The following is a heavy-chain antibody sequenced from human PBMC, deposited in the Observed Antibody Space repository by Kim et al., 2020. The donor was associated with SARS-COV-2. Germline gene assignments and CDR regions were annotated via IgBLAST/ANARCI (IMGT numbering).Heavy chain of an antibody. CDR3: AREYGKLLWFGELLYVGYFDY. J-gene: IGHJ4*02. CDR2: INHSGST. V-gene: IGHV4-34*01. CDR1: GGSFSGYY. Sequence: SETLSLTCAVYGGSFSGYYWSWIRQPPGKGLEWIGEINHSGSTNYNPSLKSRVTISVDTSKNQFSLKLSSVTAADTAVYYCAREYGKLLWFGELLYVGYFDYWGQGTLVTVSS. D-gene: IGHD3-10*01.